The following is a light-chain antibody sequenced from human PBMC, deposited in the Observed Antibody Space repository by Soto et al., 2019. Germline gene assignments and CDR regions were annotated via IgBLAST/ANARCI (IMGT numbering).Light chain of an antibody. CDR1: RGISHC. CDR3: QQVTTFPRT. CDR2: GAF. Sequence: KITQYLSSVVAAVGDRVPITFRASRGISHCLAWYQNKPGTAPKSLSFGAFSLQRGAPSRFAGSGSGTDFTLTIKSLQPEDVATYYCQQVTTFPRTFGQGTKVEIK. J-gene: IGKJ1*01. V-gene: IGKV1-12*01.